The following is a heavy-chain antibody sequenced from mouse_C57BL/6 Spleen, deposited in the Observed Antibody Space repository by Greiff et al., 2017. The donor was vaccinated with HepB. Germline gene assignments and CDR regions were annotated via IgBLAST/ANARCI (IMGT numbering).Heavy chain of an antibody. Sequence: VQLQQSGAELVRPGASVTLSCKASGYTFTDYEMHWVKQTPVHGLEWIGAIDPETGGTAYNQKFKGKAILTADKSSSTAYMELRSLTSEDSAVYYCTRGGSSRFDVWGTGTTVTVSS. V-gene: IGHV1-15*01. CDR1: GYTFTDYE. J-gene: IGHJ1*03. CDR2: IDPETGGT. D-gene: IGHD3-1*01. CDR3: TRGGSSRFDV.